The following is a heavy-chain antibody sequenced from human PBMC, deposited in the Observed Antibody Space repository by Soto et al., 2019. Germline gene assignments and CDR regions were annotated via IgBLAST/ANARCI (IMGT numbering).Heavy chain of an antibody. Sequence: EVQLLESGGGLVQPGGSLRLSCAASGFTFSSYAMSWVRQAPGKGLEWVSAISGSGGSTYYADSVKGRFTISRDNSKNTRYRQMNSRRAEDTAVDYCAKHSPRKYDDYGMDVWGQGTTVTVSS. J-gene: IGHJ6*02. V-gene: IGHV3-23*01. CDR2: ISGSGGST. CDR3: AKHSPRKYDDYGMDV. CDR1: GFTFSSYA. D-gene: IGHD5-18*01.